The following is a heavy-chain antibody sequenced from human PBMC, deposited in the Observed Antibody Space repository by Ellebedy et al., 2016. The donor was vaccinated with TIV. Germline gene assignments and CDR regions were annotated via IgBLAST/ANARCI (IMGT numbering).Heavy chain of an antibody. D-gene: IGHD3-22*01. CDR3: AQSPYYYGSSGNDAFDI. CDR2: IRGQANNYAT. Sequence: GESLKISXAASGVTFSGSAIHWVRQASGKGLEWVGRIRGQANNYATTYAASLRDRFTISRDDSKNTAYLQMDSLKTEDTAVYYCAQSPYYYGSSGNDAFDIWGQGTMVTVSS. J-gene: IGHJ3*02. V-gene: IGHV3-73*01. CDR1: GVTFSGSA.